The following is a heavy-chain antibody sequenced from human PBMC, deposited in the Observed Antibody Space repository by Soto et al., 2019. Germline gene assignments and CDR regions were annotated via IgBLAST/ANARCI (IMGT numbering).Heavy chain of an antibody. V-gene: IGHV1-18*04. CDR2: ISGYNGNT. J-gene: IGHJ4*02. CDR3: ARDEGIRGLEF. CDR1: GYTFSNYG. Sequence: QVQLVQPGPEVKKPGASVKVSCKASGYTFSNYGISWVRQAPGQGLEWMGWISGYNGNTAYARNLQDRVTMTIDAPTTTAYMELRSLRSDDTAVYYCARDEGIRGLEFRGLGTLVTVSS. D-gene: IGHD3-10*01.